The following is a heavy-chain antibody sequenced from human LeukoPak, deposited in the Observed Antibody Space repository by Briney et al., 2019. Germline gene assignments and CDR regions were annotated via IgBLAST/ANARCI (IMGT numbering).Heavy chain of an antibody. CDR3: AKINTDDYYGSGSYLVY. CDR1: GFTFSSYA. D-gene: IGHD3-10*01. J-gene: IGHJ4*02. V-gene: IGHV3-23*01. CDR2: ISGSGGST. Sequence: PGGSLRLSCAASGFTFSSYAMSWVRQAPGKGLEWVSAISGSGGSTYYADSVKGRFTISRDNSKNTLYLQMNSLRAEDTAVYYCAKINTDDYYGSGSYLVYCGQGTLVTVSS.